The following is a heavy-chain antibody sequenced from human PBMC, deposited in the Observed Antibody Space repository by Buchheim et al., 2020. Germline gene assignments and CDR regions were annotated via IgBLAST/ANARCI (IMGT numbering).Heavy chain of an antibody. J-gene: IGHJ4*02. V-gene: IGHV3-30*18. CDR2: ISYDGSNK. D-gene: IGHD1-26*01. Sequence: QVQLVESGGGVVQPGRSLRLSCAASGFTFSSYGMHWVRQAPGKGLEWVAVISYDGSNKYYADSVKGRFTISRDNSKNTLYLQMNSLRAEDTAVYYCAKDAVGAIRMYLFSDWGQGTL. CDR1: GFTFSSYG. CDR3: AKDAVGAIRMYLFSD.